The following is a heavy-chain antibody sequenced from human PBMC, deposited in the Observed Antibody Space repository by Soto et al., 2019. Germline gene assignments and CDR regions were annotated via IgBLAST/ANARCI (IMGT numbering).Heavy chain of an antibody. V-gene: IGHV4-39*01. J-gene: IGHJ5*02. D-gene: IGHD2-15*01. CDR3: ARQPCVLLAWHWGQNWFDP. CDR1: GGSISSSSYY. CDR2: IYYSGST. Sequence: KPSETLSLTCTVSGGSISSSSYYWGWIRQPPGKGLEWIGSIYYSGSTYYNPSLKSRVTISVDTSKNQFSLKLSSVTAADTAVYYCARQPCVLLAWHWGQNWFDPGGQGTLVTVSS.